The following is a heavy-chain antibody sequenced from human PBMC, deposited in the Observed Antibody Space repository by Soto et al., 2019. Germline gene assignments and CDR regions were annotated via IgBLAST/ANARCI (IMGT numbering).Heavy chain of an antibody. V-gene: IGHV4-39*01. Sequence: QLQLQESGPGLVKPSETLSLTCTVSGGSISSSSYYWGWIRQPPGKGLEWIGSIYYSGSTYYNPSIKSRLTISVDTSKNHFSLKLSSVTAADTAVYYCARHTPAISISDHWGQGTLVTVSS. CDR1: GGSISSSSYY. CDR3: ARHTPAISISDH. CDR2: IYYSGST. D-gene: IGHD2-15*01. J-gene: IGHJ4*02.